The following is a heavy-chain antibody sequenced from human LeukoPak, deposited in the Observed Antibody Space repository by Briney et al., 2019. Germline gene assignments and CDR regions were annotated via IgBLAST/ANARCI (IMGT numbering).Heavy chain of an antibody. CDR2: IKQDGSEK. Sequence: PGGSLRLSCAASGFTFSSYWMSWVRQAPGKGLEWVANIKQDGSEKYYVDSVKGRFTISRDNAKNSLYLQMNSLRAEDTAVYYCARIVVPVGDYFDYWGQGTLVTVSS. D-gene: IGHD2-2*01. CDR1: GFTFSSYW. V-gene: IGHV3-7*01. CDR3: ARIVVPVGDYFDY. J-gene: IGHJ4*02.